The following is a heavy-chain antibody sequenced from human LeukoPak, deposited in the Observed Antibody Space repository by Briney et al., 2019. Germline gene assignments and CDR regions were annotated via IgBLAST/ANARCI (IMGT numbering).Heavy chain of an antibody. V-gene: IGHV4-39*01. Sequence: SETLSLTCTVSGGSISSSSYYWGWIRQPPGKGLEWIGSIYYSGSTYYNPSLKSRVTISVDTSKNQFSLKLSSVTAADTAVYYCATGYYDFWSGPRLLTFDYWGQGTLVTVSS. CDR2: IYYSGST. J-gene: IGHJ4*02. CDR1: GGSISSSSYY. CDR3: ATGYYDFWSGPRLLTFDY. D-gene: IGHD3-3*01.